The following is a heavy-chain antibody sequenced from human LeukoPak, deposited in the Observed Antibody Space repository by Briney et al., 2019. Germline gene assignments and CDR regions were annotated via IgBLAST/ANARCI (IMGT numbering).Heavy chain of an antibody. J-gene: IGHJ5*02. D-gene: IGHD2-15*01. V-gene: IGHV3-21*01. Sequence: GGSLRLSCAASGFTFSSYSMNWVRQAPGKGLEWVSSISSSSIYIYYADSVKGRFTISRDNAKNSLYLQMNSLRAEDTAVYYCARDLPLGYWPRTPLVLNYFDPWGQGTLVTVSS. CDR1: GFTFSSYS. CDR2: ISSSSIYI. CDR3: ARDLPLGYWPRTPLVLNYFDP.